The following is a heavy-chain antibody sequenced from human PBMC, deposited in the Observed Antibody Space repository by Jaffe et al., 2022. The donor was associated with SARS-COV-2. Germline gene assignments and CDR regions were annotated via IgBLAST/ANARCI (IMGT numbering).Heavy chain of an antibody. V-gene: IGHV1-3*01. Sequence: QVQLVQSGAEVKKPGASVKVSCKASGYTFTSYAMHWVRQAPGQRLEWMGWINAGNGNTKYSQKFQGRVTITRDTSASTAYMELSSLRSEDTAVYYCARDRSSYSYAVGAFDIWGQGTMVTVSS. CDR3: ARDRSSYSYAVGAFDI. J-gene: IGHJ3*02. CDR1: GYTFTSYA. D-gene: IGHD5-18*01. CDR2: INAGNGNT.